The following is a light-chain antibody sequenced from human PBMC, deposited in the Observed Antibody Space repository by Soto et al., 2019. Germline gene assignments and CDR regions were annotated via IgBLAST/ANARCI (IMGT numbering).Light chain of an antibody. Sequence: ASQLTQSPSSLAASVGDRVTITCRASQGISRALSWYQQKPGNAPKLLIWTTSNLLSGVPSRFSASGSDTEFTLTVSGLQPEDFATYYCQQHYNYPLTFGGGTKV. CDR1: QGISRA. CDR2: TTS. J-gene: IGKJ4*01. CDR3: QQHYNYPLT. V-gene: IGKV1D-13*01.